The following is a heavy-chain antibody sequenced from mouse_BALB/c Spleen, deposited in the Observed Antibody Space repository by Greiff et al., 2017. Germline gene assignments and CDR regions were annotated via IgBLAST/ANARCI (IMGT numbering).Heavy chain of an antibody. CDR1: GYTFTSYW. CDR3: ARSSYGHWYFDV. V-gene: IGHV1-69*02. CDR2: IDPSDSET. Sequence: QVQLQQPGAELVKPGAPVKLSCKASGYTFTSYWMNWVKQRPGRGLEWIGRIDPSDSETHYNQKFKDKATLTVDKSSSTAYIQLSSLTSEDSAVYYCARSSYGHWYFDVWGAGTTVTVSS. D-gene: IGHD1-2*01. J-gene: IGHJ1*01.